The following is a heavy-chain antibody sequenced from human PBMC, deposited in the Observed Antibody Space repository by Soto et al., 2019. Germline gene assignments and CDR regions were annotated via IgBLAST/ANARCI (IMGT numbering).Heavy chain of an antibody. V-gene: IGHV3-7*01. CDR2: IKQDGSEK. J-gene: IGHJ3*02. Sequence: GSLRLSCAASGFTFSSYWMSWVRQAPGKGLEWVANIKQDGSEKYYVDSVKGRFTISRDNAKNSLYLQMNSLRAEDTAVYYCARVGPSTVTTDALDIWGQGTMVTVSS. CDR1: GFTFSSYW. CDR3: ARVGPSTVTTDALDI. D-gene: IGHD4-17*01.